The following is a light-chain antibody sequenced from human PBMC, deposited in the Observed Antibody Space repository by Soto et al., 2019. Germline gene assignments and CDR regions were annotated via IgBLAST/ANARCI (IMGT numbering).Light chain of an antibody. Sequence: QSVLTQPPSVSAAPGQKVTISCSGSSSNIGNNYVSWYQQLPGTAPKLLIYENNKRPSGIPDRFSGSKSGTSATLGITGLQTGDEADYYCGTWDSSLSAWWFGGGTQLTVL. CDR1: SSNIGNNY. J-gene: IGLJ3*02. CDR2: ENN. V-gene: IGLV1-51*02. CDR3: GTWDSSLSAWW.